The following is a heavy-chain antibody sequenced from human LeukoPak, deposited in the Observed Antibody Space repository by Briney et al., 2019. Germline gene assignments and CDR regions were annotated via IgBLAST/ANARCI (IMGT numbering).Heavy chain of an antibody. D-gene: IGHD3-16*01. CDR3: ARLRDYYYYMDV. Sequence: ASVKVSCKASGYTFTSYDINWVRQAPGQGLEWMGWINPNSGGTNYAQKFQGRVTMTRDTSISTAYMELSRLRSDDTAVYYCARLRDYYYYMDVWGKGTTVTISS. V-gene: IGHV1-2*02. CDR2: INPNSGGT. J-gene: IGHJ6*03. CDR1: GYTFTSYD.